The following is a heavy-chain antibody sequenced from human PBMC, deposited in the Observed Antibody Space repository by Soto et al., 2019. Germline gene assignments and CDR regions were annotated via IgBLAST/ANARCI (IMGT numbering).Heavy chain of an antibody. V-gene: IGHV1-69*12. CDR3: DRYKDRQQLYGNYDYIMDV. Sequence: QVQLVQSGAEVKKPGSSVTVSCKTSGGTFRTSAISWVRQAPAQGLEWMGGIMPVFPTPDYAPKFKGRVTITADESTGTAYMELSSLRSEDTAVYYFDRYKDRQQLYGNYDYIMDVWGQGTTVTVSS. CDR2: IMPVFPTP. CDR1: GGTFRTSA. J-gene: IGHJ6*01. D-gene: IGHD3-3*01.